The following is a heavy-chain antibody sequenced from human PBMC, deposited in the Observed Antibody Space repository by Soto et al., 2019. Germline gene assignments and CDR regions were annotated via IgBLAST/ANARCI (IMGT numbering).Heavy chain of an antibody. CDR2: IYPGDSDT. J-gene: IGHJ6*02. D-gene: IGHD4-17*01. CDR1: GYSFNTFDTYW. Sequence: GESLKISCEGSGYSFNTFDTYWIGWVRQMPGKGLEWMGFIYPGDSDTRYSPSFQGQVTISADKSISTAYLQWSSLKASDTAMYYCARHPTVTTNGPYYYYGMDVWGQGTTVTVSS. CDR3: ARHPTVTTNGPYYYYGMDV. V-gene: IGHV5-51*01.